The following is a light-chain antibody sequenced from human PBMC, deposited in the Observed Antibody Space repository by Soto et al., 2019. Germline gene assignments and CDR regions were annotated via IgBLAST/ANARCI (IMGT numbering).Light chain of an antibody. CDR1: SSDTGVYNF. CDR2: EVS. V-gene: IGLV2-14*01. J-gene: IGLJ3*02. Sequence: QSVLTQPASVSGSPGQSITISCTGTSSDTGVYNFVSWYQQHPGKAPKLMIYEVSNRPSGVSNRFSRSKPGNTASLTNSGLQAEDEADYYCNSHSISRTLVFGGGTQLTVL. CDR3: NSHSISRTLV.